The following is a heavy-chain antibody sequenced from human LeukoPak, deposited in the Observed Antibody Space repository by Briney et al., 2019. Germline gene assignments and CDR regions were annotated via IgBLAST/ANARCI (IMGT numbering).Heavy chain of an antibody. Sequence: ASVKVSCKASGYTFTGYYMHWVRQAPGQGLEWMGWINPNSGGTNYAQKFQGRVTMTRDTSISTAYMELSRLRSDDTAVYYCASLGYDSSGYYSFDYWGQGTLVTVSS. CDR3: ASLGYDSSGYYSFDY. D-gene: IGHD3-22*01. V-gene: IGHV1-2*02. CDR2: INPNSGGT. J-gene: IGHJ4*02. CDR1: GYTFTGYY.